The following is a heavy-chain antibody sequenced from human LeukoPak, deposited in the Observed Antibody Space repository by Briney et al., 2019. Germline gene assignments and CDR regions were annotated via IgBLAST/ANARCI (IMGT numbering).Heavy chain of an antibody. CDR2: IYYSGST. CDR1: GGFHSRIY. Sequence: PSETLSLTCTVSGGFHSRIYWIWTRQPPGKGLEWIGYIYYSGSTNYNPSLKSQVTISEDTSKNQFSLKLTSVTAADTAVYYCARGGARLYGMDVWGQGTTVTVCS. CDR3: ARGGARLYGMDV. D-gene: IGHD4/OR15-4a*01. V-gene: IGHV4-59*08. J-gene: IGHJ6*02.